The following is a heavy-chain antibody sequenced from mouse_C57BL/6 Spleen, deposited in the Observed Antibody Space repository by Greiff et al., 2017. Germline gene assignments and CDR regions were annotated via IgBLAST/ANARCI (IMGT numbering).Heavy chain of an antibody. CDR3: ARYYYGSSPYYAMDY. D-gene: IGHD1-1*01. CDR2: ISSGSSTI. Sequence: EVHLVESGGGLVKPGGSLKLSCAASGFTFSDYGMNWVRQAPEKGLEWVAYISSGSSTIYYADTVKGRFTISRDNAKNTLFLQMTSLRSEDTAMYYCARYYYGSSPYYAMDYWGQGTSVTVSS. J-gene: IGHJ4*01. CDR1: GFTFSDYG. V-gene: IGHV5-17*01.